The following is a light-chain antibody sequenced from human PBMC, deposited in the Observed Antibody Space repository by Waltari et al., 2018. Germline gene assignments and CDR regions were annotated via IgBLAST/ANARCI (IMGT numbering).Light chain of an antibody. J-gene: IGLJ2*01. Sequence: YQHSPRTTTKLLIDDSDKLPSGIPDRFSGSQSDTSATLGISGPQAEDEADYYCGTWANSLTAGVFGGGTKLTVL. V-gene: IGLV1-51*01. CDR2: DSD. CDR3: GTWANSLTAGV.